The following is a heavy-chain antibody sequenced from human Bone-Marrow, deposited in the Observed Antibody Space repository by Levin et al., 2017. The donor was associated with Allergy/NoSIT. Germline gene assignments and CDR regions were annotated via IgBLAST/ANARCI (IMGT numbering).Heavy chain of an antibody. D-gene: IGHD6-6*01. Sequence: SLKISCAASGFTFDDYTMHWVRQAPGKGLEWVSSINWKGNSVDYADSLKGRFTMSRDNAKNSLYLQMNSLRGDDTALYFCAKDSRSSSSMDYYYYHGMDVWGQGTTVTVSS. V-gene: IGHV3-9*01. CDR1: GFTFDDYT. J-gene: IGHJ6*02. CDR3: AKDSRSSSSMDYYYYHGMDV. CDR2: INWKGNSV.